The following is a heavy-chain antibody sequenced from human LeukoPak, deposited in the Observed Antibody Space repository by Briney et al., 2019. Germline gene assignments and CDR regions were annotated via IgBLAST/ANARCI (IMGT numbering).Heavy chain of an antibody. CDR3: ARDRSRRWLQLLDEESDY. V-gene: IGHV3-21*01. J-gene: IGHJ4*02. D-gene: IGHD5-24*01. CDR1: GFTFSSYS. CDR2: ISSSSYI. Sequence: GSLTDSCASSGFTFSSYSMNGVRQAPGKGRNGVSSISSSSYIYYADTVKGRFTIPRDNAKNSLYLQMNSLRAEDTAVYYCARDRSRRWLQLLDEESDYWGQGTLVTVSS.